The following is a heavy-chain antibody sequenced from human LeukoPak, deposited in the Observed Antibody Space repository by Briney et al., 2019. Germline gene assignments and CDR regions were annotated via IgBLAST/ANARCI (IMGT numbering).Heavy chain of an antibody. Sequence: PSETLSLTCTVSGGSISSSTYYWGWIRQPPGKGLEWIGIIYYSGSTYYNPSLKSRVTISVDTSKNQFSLKLSSVTAADTAVYSCATIQGTTSYNRRFDYWGQGTLVTVSS. J-gene: IGHJ4*02. D-gene: IGHD1-1*01. V-gene: IGHV4-39*01. CDR3: ATIQGTTSYNRRFDY. CDR2: IYYSGST. CDR1: GGSISSSTYY.